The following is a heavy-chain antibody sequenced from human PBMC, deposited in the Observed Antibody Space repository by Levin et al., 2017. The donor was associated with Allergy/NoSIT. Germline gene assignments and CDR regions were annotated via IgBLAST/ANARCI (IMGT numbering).Heavy chain of an antibody. D-gene: IGHD2-15*01. CDR2: INWNGGST. CDR1: GFTFDDYG. Sequence: GGSLRLSCAASGFTFDDYGMSWVRQAPGKGLEWVSGINWNGGSTGYADSVKGRFTISRDNAKNSLYLQMNSLRAEDTALYHCARRLGYCSGGSCTDYWYFDLWGRGTLVTVSS. CDR3: ARRLGYCSGGSCTDYWYFDL. J-gene: IGHJ2*01. V-gene: IGHV3-20*01.